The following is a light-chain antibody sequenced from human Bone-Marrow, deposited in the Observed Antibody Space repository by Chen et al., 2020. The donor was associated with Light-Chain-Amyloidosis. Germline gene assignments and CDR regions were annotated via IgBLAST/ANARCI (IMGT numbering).Light chain of an antibody. CDR3: QSADSSGTYEVI. CDR2: RDT. CDR1: DLPTKY. V-gene: IGLV3-25*03. Sequence: SYELTQPPSVSVSPGQTARITCSGDDLPTKYAYWYQQKPGQAPVLVIHRDTERPSGISERFSGAISGTTATLTISGVKAEDEADYHCQSADSSGTYEVIFGGGTKLTVL. J-gene: IGLJ2*01.